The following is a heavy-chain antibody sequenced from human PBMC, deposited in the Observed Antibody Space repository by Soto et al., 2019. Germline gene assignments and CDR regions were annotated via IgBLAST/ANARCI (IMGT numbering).Heavy chain of an antibody. Sequence: SETLSLTCTVSGGSLSSYSWTWIRQSPGKGLEWIGYVYFSGNTNYNPAPKSRVTISIDTSKNQFSLSLASVTAADTAFYYCGSVRPSGYVLSWGQGTLVTVSS. CDR3: GSVRPSGYVLS. D-gene: IGHD6-25*01. V-gene: IGHV4-59*01. CDR1: GGSLSSYS. J-gene: IGHJ5*02. CDR2: VYFSGNT.